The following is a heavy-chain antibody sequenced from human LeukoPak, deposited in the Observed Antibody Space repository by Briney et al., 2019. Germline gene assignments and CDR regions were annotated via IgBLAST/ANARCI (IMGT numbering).Heavy chain of an antibody. CDR2: ISGGGGST. CDR1: GFTLRNYA. J-gene: IGHJ4*02. V-gene: IGHV3-23*01. Sequence: PGGSLRLSCVASGFTLRNYAMSWVRQAPGKGLEWVSAISGGGGSTYYADSVKGRFTISRDNSKNTLYLQMNSLRAEDTAVYYCAKGKVVTGIDYWGQGTLVTVSS. D-gene: IGHD2-21*02. CDR3: AKGKVVTGIDY.